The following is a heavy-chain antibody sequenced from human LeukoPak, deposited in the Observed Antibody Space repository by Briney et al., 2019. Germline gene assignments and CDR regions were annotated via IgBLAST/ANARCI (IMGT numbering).Heavy chain of an antibody. J-gene: IGHJ4*02. D-gene: IGHD5-18*01. CDR2: MSGSGSRT. CDR1: GFIFSNYG. V-gene: IGHV3-23*01. CDR3: AKGGGIQLWTYYFDY. Sequence: GGSLRLSCAASGFIFSNYGMSWVRQAPGKGLEWVSAMSGSGSRTYYADSVKGRFTISRDNSKNTLYLQMSSLRAEDTAVYYCAKGGGIQLWTYYFDYWGQGTLVTVSS.